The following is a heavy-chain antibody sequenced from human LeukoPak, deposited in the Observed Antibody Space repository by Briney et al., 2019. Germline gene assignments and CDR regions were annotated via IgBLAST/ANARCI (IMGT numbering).Heavy chain of an antibody. CDR1: GGSISSYY. D-gene: IGHD2-15*01. CDR2: INYSGST. Sequence: PSETLSLTCTVSGGSISSYYWSWIRQPPGKGLEWIGYINYSGSTNYNPSLKSRVTISVDTSKNQFSLKLSSVTAADTAVYYCARASYCSGGSCYNYYYYYYMDVWGKGTTVTVSS. CDR3: ARASYCSGGSCYNYYYYYYMDV. J-gene: IGHJ6*03. V-gene: IGHV4-59*01.